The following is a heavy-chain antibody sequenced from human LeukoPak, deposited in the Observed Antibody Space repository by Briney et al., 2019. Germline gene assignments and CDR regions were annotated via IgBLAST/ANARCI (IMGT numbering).Heavy chain of an antibody. CDR2: IKSKTDGGTT. CDR1: GFTFSNAW. J-gene: IGHJ4*02. D-gene: IGHD2-2*01. Sequence: GGSLRLSCAASGFTFSNAWMSWVRQAPGKGLEWVGRIKSKTDGGTTDYAAPVKGRFTISRDDSKNTLYLQMNSLRAEDTAVYYCAKDVVPAAPFDYWGQGTLVTVSS. V-gene: IGHV3-15*01. CDR3: AKDVVPAAPFDY.